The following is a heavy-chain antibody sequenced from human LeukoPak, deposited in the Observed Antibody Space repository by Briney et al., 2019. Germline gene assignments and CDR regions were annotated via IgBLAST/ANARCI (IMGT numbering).Heavy chain of an antibody. J-gene: IGHJ6*02. D-gene: IGHD3-16*01. CDR2: IYYSGST. CDR1: GGSISSYY. V-gene: IGHV4-59*08. Sequence: SETLSLTCTVSGGSISSYYWSWIRQPSGKGLEWIGYIYYSGSTNYNPSLKSRVTISVDTSKNQFSLKLSSVTAADTAVYYCARHLGYDYAYGMDVWGQGTTVTVSS. CDR3: ARHLGYDYAYGMDV.